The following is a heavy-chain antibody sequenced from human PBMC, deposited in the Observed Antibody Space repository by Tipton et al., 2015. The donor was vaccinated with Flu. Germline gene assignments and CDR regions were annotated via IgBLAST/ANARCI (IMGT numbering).Heavy chain of an antibody. V-gene: IGHV4-31*03. J-gene: IGHJ6*02. Sequence: LRLSCTVSGDSLSSGDYHWTWVRQHPGKGLEWIGFIYHSGSTYYIPFLKSRVTISVDTSKNLFSLKLRSVTAADTAVYYCARWGEYSANYYAMDVWGRGTMVTVSS. CDR3: ARWGEYSANYYAMDV. CDR2: IYHSGST. D-gene: IGHD5-12*01. CDR1: GDSLSSGDYH.